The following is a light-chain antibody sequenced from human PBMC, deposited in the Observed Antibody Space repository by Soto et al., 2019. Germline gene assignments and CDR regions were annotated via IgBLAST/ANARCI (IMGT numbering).Light chain of an antibody. Sequence: EIVMTQSPATLSVSPGERATLSCRASQSVTSTYLGWYQQKPGQAPSLLIYGASSRATGIPDGFSGSGSGTDFTLTISRLEPEDFAVYYCQQYVSPPITFGQGTRLEIK. CDR2: GAS. CDR1: QSVTSTY. J-gene: IGKJ5*01. CDR3: QQYVSPPIT. V-gene: IGKV3-20*01.